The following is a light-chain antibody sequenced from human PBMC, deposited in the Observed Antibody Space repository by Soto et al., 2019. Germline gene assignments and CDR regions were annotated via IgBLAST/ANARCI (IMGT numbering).Light chain of an antibody. CDR3: QKYNDWPPT. Sequence: VMTQSPATLSVSPGDSPTLSCRASQSVSSNLAWYQQKTGQAPRILIHDDSTRATGIPDRLSGSGSGTELKFSISSLQSEDFVVYYCQKYNDWPPTCGQGTKVDIK. V-gene: IGKV3-15*01. J-gene: IGKJ1*01. CDR2: DDS. CDR1: QSVSSN.